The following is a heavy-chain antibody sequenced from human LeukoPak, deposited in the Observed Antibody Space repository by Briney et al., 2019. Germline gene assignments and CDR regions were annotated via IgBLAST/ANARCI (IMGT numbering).Heavy chain of an antibody. Sequence: PSETLSLTCAVYGGSFSGYYWSWIRQPPGKGLEWIGEINHSGSTDYNPSLKSRVTISVDTSKNQFSLKLSSVTAADTAVYYCARTYCSGGTCYQANFDTWGQGTLVTVSS. CDR3: ARTYCSGGTCYQANFDT. CDR1: GGSFSGYY. V-gene: IGHV4-34*01. D-gene: IGHD2-15*01. J-gene: IGHJ5*02. CDR2: INHSGST.